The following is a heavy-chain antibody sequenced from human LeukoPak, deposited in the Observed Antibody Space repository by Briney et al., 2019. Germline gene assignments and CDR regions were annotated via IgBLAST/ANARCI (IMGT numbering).Heavy chain of an antibody. V-gene: IGHV3-7*01. Sequence: GESLRLSCVGSGLTFDKFYMSWARQAPGKGLEWVAQINQDGSGKYYVDSVGGRFTISRDNARTSVYLQMDSLSADDTAVYYCAREQWWRLDYWGQGTLVTVSS. CDR1: GLTFDKFY. CDR2: INQDGSGK. D-gene: IGHD2-21*02. J-gene: IGHJ4*02. CDR3: AREQWWRLDY.